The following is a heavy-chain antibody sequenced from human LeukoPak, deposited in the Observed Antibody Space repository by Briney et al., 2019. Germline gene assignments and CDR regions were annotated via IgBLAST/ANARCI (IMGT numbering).Heavy chain of an antibody. Sequence: PGRSQRLSCVASGFTFSSFGMHWVRQAPGKGLEWVALIWYDGSNTYYADPVKGRFTISRDDSKNTVYLQMNSLRAEDTALYYCARGFLDFDSWGQGTLVIVSS. J-gene: IGHJ4*02. D-gene: IGHD3-3*01. CDR1: GFTFSSFG. CDR2: IWYDGSNT. CDR3: ARGFLDFDS. V-gene: IGHV3-33*01.